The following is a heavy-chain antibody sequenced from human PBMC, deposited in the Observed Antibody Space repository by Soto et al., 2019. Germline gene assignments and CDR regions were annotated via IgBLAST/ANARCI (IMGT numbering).Heavy chain of an antibody. Sequence: QVQLVESGGGVVQPGRSLRLSCAASGFTFSSYAMHWVRQAPGKGLEWVAVISYDGSNKYYADSVKGRFTISRDNSKNTLNLQMNSLRAEDTAVYYCARDRDAFDIWGQGTMVTVSS. J-gene: IGHJ3*02. CDR1: GFTFSSYA. CDR3: ARDRDAFDI. V-gene: IGHV3-30-3*01. CDR2: ISYDGSNK.